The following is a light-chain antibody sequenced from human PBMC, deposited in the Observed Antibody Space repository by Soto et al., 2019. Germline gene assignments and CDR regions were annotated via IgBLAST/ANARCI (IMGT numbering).Light chain of an antibody. CDR2: GAS. CDR3: QQDKDWPPLT. CDR1: QSVNIN. Sequence: EIAMTQSPVTLSASPGERVTLSCRASQSVNINLAWYQQRPGQAPRVLIYGASNRASGIPDRFSGSGSWTDFTLTISSLEPDDFALYYWQQDKDWPPLTFGGGTRVEIK. J-gene: IGKJ4*01. V-gene: IGKV3D-15*01.